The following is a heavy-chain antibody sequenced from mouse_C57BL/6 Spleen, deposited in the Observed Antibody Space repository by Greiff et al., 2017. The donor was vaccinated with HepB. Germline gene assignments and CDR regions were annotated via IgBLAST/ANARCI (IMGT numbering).Heavy chain of an antibody. CDR2: IDPSDSET. CDR1: GYTFTSYW. D-gene: IGHD4-1*01. CDR3: AASRTGSAWFAY. J-gene: IGHJ3*01. V-gene: IGHV1-52*01. Sequence: VQLVESGAELVRPGSSVKLSCKASGYTFTSYWMHWVKQRPIQGLEWIGNIDPSDSETHYNQKFKDKATLTVDKSSSTAYMQLSSLTSEDSAVYYCAASRTGSAWFAYWGQGTLVTVSA.